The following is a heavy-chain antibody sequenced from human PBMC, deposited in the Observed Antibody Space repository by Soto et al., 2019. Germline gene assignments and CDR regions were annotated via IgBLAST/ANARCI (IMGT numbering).Heavy chain of an antibody. V-gene: IGHV4-34*01. CDR2: INHSGST. J-gene: IGHJ4*02. CDR3: ARGGGRGRYSGRYYFDY. CDR1: GGSFSGYY. D-gene: IGHD1-26*01. Sequence: NPXXTLSLTCAVYGGSFSGYYGSWIRQPPGKGLEWIGEINHSGSTNYNPSLKSRVTISVDTSKNQFSLKLSSVTAADTAVYYCARGGGRGRYSGRYYFDYWGQGTLVTVSS.